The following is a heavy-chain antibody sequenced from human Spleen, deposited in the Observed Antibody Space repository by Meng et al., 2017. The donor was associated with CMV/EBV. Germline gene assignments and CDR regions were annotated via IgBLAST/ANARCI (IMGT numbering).Heavy chain of an antibody. CDR1: AFSLSGYS. D-gene: IGHD2-2*01. Sequence: GESLKISCAASAFSLSGYSLHWVRRVPGKGLEWVAVISYDGTDRYYADSVKGRFSVSRDNSKNTMYLQMDTLGPEDTAVYYCALSGSQLALRYSYYYYGMDVWGRGTTVTVSS. V-gene: IGHV3-30-3*01. J-gene: IGHJ6*02. CDR2: ISYDGTDR. CDR3: ALSGSQLALRYSYYYYGMDV.